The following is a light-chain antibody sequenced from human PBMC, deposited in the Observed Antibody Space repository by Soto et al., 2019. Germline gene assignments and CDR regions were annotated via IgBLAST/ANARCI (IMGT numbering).Light chain of an antibody. Sequence: SYELTQPPSVSVAPEKTARLTCGGDNIGSKRVHWYRQKPGQAPVLVIYYDSDRPSGIPERFSGSNSGNTATLTINRFEAGDEADYYCQVWDITTDHYVFGTGTKLTVL. J-gene: IGLJ1*01. CDR2: YDS. V-gene: IGLV3-21*04. CDR3: QVWDITTDHYV. CDR1: NIGSKR.